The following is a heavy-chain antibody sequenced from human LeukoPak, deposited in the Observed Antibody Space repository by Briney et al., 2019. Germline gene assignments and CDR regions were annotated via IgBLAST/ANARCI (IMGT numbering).Heavy chain of an antibody. CDR1: GFTSSSYG. CDR2: IIGSGSST. V-gene: IGHV3-23*01. J-gene: IGHJ4*02. D-gene: IGHD3-10*01. Sequence: GGSLRLSCAASGFTSSSYGMSWVRQAPGKGLQWVSVIIGSGSSTYYADSVKGRFTISRDNARNTLYLQMNSLRAEDTAVYYCARKSASGNYPLDYWGQGTLVTVSS. CDR3: ARKSASGNYPLDY.